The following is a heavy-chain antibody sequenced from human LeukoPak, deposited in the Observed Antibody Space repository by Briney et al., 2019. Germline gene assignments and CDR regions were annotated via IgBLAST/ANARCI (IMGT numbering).Heavy chain of an antibody. CDR1: GFTFSSYS. CDR3: ASLWDSSGWSYGMDV. D-gene: IGHD6-19*01. CDR2: ISSSSSYI. Sequence: GGSLRLSCSASGFTFSSYSMNWVRQAPGTGPEWVSSISSSSSYIYYADSVKGRFTISRDNAKNSLYLQMNSLRAEDTAVYYCASLWDSSGWSYGMDVWGQGTTVTVSS. V-gene: IGHV3-21*01. J-gene: IGHJ6*02.